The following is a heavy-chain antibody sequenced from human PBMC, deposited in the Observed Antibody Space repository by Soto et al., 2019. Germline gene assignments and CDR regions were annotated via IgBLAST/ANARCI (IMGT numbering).Heavy chain of an antibody. J-gene: IGHJ2*01. CDR1: GGSISSYF. V-gene: IGHV4-59*01. CDR2: IYYTGST. Sequence: QVQLQESGPGLVKPSATLSLTCTVSGGSISSYFWSWIRQPPGKGLEWIGYIYYTGSTKYNPSLKSRVTISVDTSKQQFSLQLSSVAAADTAVYYCATFNGYFHCSGRGTRVHVS. CDR3: ATFNGYFHC.